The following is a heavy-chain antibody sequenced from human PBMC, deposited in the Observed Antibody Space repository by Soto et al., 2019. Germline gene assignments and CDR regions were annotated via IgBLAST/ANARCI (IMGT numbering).Heavy chain of an antibody. CDR2: ISYDGSNK. Sequence: QVQLVESGGGVVQPGRSLRLSCAASGFTFSSYAMQWVRQAPGKGLEWVAVISYDGSNKYYADSVKGRFTISRDNSKNTLYLQMNSLRAEDTAVYYCARVDLGYCSGGSCARGAFDIWGQGTMVTVSS. V-gene: IGHV3-30-3*01. CDR1: GFTFSSYA. J-gene: IGHJ3*02. D-gene: IGHD2-15*01. CDR3: ARVDLGYCSGGSCARGAFDI.